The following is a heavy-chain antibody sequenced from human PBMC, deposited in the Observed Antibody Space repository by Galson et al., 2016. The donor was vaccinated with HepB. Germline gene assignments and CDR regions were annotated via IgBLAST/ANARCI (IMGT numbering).Heavy chain of an antibody. D-gene: IGHD2-15*01. CDR2: TYYRSKWYN. Sequence: CAISGDSVSSNSAAWNRIRQSPSRGLEWLGRTYYRSKWYNDYALSVKSRTTINPETSKNQFSLHLTSVTPEDTAVYYCAREPGHCSGGSCYSGGMDVWGQGTTVTVSS. CDR3: AREPGHCSGGSCYSGGMDV. J-gene: IGHJ6*02. V-gene: IGHV6-1*01. CDR1: GDSVSSNSAA.